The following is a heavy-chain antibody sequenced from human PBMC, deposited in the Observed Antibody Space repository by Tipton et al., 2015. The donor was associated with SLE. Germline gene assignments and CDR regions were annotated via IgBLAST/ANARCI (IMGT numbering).Heavy chain of an antibody. CDR1: GGSFSGYY. Sequence: LRLSCAVYGGSFSGYYWSWIRQPPGKGLEWIGEINHSGSTNYNPSLKSRVTISVDTSKNQFSLKLSSVTAADTAVYYCARAIRRSGYYYYGMDVWGQGTTVTVSS. CDR3: ARAIRRSGYYYYGMDV. D-gene: IGHD7-27*01. J-gene: IGHJ6*02. CDR2: INHSGST. V-gene: IGHV4-34*01.